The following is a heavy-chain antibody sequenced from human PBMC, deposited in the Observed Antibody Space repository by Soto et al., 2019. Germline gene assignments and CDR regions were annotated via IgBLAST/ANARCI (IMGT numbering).Heavy chain of an antibody. CDR2: ISAYNGNT. J-gene: IGHJ4*02. D-gene: IGHD3-16*02. CDR1: GYTFTSYG. V-gene: IGHV1-18*01. Sequence: ASVKVSCKASGYTFTSYGISWVRQAPGQGLEWMGWISAYNGNTNYAQKLQGRVTMTTDTSTSTAYMELRSLRSDDTAVYYCARGSMITFGGFIVREPGVEYCGQGTLATV. CDR3: ARGSMITFGGFIVREPGVEY.